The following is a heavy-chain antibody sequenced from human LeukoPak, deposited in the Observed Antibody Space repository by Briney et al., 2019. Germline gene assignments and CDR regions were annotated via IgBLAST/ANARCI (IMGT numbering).Heavy chain of an antibody. CDR1: GGTLISYA. Sequence: SVKVSCKASGGTLISYAISWVRQAPGQGLEWMGGIIPIFGTANYAQKFQGRVTITADESTSTAYMELSSLRSEDTAVYYCARARYCSSTSCYSDPYYFDYWGQGTLVTVSS. J-gene: IGHJ4*02. D-gene: IGHD2-2*01. V-gene: IGHV1-69*01. CDR3: ARARYCSSTSCYSDPYYFDY. CDR2: IIPIFGTA.